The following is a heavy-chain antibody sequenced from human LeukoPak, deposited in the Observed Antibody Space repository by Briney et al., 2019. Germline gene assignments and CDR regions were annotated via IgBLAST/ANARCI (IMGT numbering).Heavy chain of an antibody. V-gene: IGHV4-39*01. J-gene: IGHJ4*02. CDR2: FYYSGST. CDR3: ARQAGRWVPFDC. Sequence: SETLSLTCTVSGGSISSSNYYWGWIRQPPGKGLEWIGTFYYSGSTYYSPSLNSRVTISVDTSKNQFSPKLSSVTAADTAVYYCARQAGRWVPFDCWGQGTLVTVSS. D-gene: IGHD4-23*01. CDR1: GGSISSSNYY.